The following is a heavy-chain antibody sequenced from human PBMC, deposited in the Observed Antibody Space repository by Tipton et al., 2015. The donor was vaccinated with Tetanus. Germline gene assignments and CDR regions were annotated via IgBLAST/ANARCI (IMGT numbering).Heavy chain of an antibody. D-gene: IGHD7-27*01. J-gene: IGHJ2*01. V-gene: IGHV5-51*01. CDR1: GYSFNIYW. Sequence: QSGAEVKKPGESLKISCQGSGYSFNIYWIAWVRQMPRKGLEWMGIIYPGDSDTTYSPSFQGQVTISADRSINTAYLQWSSLKASDTATYYCARRLGPYTGDQIWHFDLWGRGTLVTVSS. CDR3: ARRLGPYTGDQIWHFDL. CDR2: IYPGDSDT.